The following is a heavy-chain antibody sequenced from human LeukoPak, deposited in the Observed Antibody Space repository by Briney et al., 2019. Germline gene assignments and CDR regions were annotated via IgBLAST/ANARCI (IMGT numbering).Heavy chain of an antibody. Sequence: GGSLRLSCAASGFTVSSNYMSWVRQAPGKGLEWVSVIYSGGSTYYADSVKGRFTISRDNSKNTLYLQMNSLRAEDTAVYYCAGREYYYDSSGYLVWGQGTLVTVSS. V-gene: IGHV3-53*01. CDR2: IYSGGST. J-gene: IGHJ4*02. CDR1: GFTVSSNY. D-gene: IGHD3-22*01. CDR3: AGREYYYDSSGYLV.